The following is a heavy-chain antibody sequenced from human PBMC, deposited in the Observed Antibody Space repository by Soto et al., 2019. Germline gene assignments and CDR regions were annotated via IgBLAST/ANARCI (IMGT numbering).Heavy chain of an antibody. D-gene: IGHD3-22*01. CDR3: ARDYYKYYDSSGYYRSPAY. Sequence: PGGSLRLCCAACGFTFSSYAMPWARQAPGKGLEWVALISYDGSDKDYADSVKGRFTISRDNSRNTLFLQMNSLRAEDTAVYYCARDYYKYYDSSGYYRSPAYWGQGTLVTVSS. V-gene: IGHV3-30-3*01. CDR1: GFTFSSYA. CDR2: ISYDGSDK. J-gene: IGHJ4*02.